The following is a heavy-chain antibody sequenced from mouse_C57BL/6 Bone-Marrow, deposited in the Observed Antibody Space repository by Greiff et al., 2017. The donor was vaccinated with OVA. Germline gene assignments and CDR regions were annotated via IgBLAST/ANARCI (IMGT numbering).Heavy chain of an antibody. CDR2: IDPENGDT. J-gene: IGHJ2*01. V-gene: IGHV14-4*01. CDR3: TTTTVVH. D-gene: IGHD1-1*01. Sequence: VQLQQSGAELVRPGASVKLSCTASGFNIKDDYMHWVKQRPEQGLEWIGWIDPENGDTEYASKFQGKATITADPSSNTAYLQLSSLTSEDTAVDYCTTTTVVHWGQGTTLTVSS. CDR1: GFNIKDDY.